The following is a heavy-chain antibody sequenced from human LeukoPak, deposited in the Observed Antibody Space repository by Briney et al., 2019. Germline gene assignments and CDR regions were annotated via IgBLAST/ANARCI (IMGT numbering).Heavy chain of an antibody. V-gene: IGHV4-39*01. Sequence: SETLSLTCTVSGGSISSSSYYWGWIRQPPGKGLEWIGSIYYSGSTYYNPSLKSRVTISVDTSKNQFPLKLSSVTAADTAVYYCARTIAAAGKAEFDYWGQGTLVTVSS. CDR2: IYYSGST. CDR3: ARTIAAAGKAEFDY. J-gene: IGHJ4*02. D-gene: IGHD6-13*01. CDR1: GGSISSSSYY.